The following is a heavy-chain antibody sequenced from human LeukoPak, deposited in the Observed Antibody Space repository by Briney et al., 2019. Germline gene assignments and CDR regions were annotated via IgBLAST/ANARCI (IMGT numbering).Heavy chain of an antibody. Sequence: SVKVSCKASGGTFSSYAISWVRQAPGQGLEWMGGIIPIFGTANYAQKFQGRVTITADESTSTAYMELSSLRSEDTAVYYCARVDYCDDPDAFDIWGQGTMVTVSS. CDR2: IIPIFGTA. D-gene: IGHD3-22*01. CDR3: ARVDYCDDPDAFDI. J-gene: IGHJ3*02. V-gene: IGHV1-69*13. CDR1: GGTFSSYA.